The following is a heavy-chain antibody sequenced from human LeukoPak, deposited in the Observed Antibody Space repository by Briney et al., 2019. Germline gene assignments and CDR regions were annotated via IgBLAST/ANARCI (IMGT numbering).Heavy chain of an antibody. V-gene: IGHV4-34*01. Sequence: PSETLSLTCTVYGGSLSGYQWSWIRQPPGKGLEWIGEINYSGGTNYNPSPSSRVTISVATSKNQFSLKLSSVTAADTAVYYCARRSYDSAIYYNGSYFDYWGQGTQITVSS. J-gene: IGHJ4*02. CDR2: INYSGGT. CDR3: ARRSYDSAIYYNGSYFDY. CDR1: GGSLSGYQ. D-gene: IGHD3-10*01.